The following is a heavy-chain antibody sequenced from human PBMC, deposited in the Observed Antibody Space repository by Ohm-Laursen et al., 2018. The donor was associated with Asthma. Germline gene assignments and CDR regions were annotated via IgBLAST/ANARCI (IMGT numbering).Heavy chain of an antibody. J-gene: IGHJ4*02. V-gene: IGHV3-30*04. CDR1: GFRFSSYA. CDR2: ISYDGRND. CDR3: ASGAVAVAGTTGLDY. Sequence: RSLRLSCSASGFRFSSYAMHWVRQAPGKGLEWVSLISYDGRNDYYADSVKGRFTISRDNSKNTLYLQMNSLRAEDTAVFYCASGAVAVAGTTGLDYWGQGTLVTVSS. D-gene: IGHD6-19*01.